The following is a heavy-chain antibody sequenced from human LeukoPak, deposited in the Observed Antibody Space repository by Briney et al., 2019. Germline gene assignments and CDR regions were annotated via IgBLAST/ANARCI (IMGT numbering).Heavy chain of an antibody. CDR3: AREALAYCGGDCYL. CDR2: IIPIFGIA. Sequence: SVKVSCKASGGTFSSYAISWVRQAPGQGLEWMGRIIPIFGIANYAQKFQGRVTITADKSTSTAYMELSSLRSEDTAVYYCAREALAYCGGDCYLWGQRTLVTVSS. CDR1: GGTFSSYA. D-gene: IGHD2-21*02. J-gene: IGHJ4*02. V-gene: IGHV1-69*04.